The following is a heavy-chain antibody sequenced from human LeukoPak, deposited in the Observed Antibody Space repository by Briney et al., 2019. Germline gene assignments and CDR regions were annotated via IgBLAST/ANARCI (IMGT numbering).Heavy chain of an antibody. V-gene: IGHV3-48*04. CDR3: ARDSYYGSGSYLWFDY. Sequence: GGPLRLSCAASGFTFSSYSMNWVRQAPGKGLEWVSYISSSSSTIYYADSVKGRFTISRDNAKNSLYLQMNSLRAEDTAVYYCARDSYYGSGSYLWFDYWGQGTLVTVSS. CDR1: GFTFSSYS. J-gene: IGHJ4*02. D-gene: IGHD3-10*01. CDR2: ISSSSSTI.